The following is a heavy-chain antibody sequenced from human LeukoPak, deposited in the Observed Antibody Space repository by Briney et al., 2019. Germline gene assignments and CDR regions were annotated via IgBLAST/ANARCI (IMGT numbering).Heavy chain of an antibody. D-gene: IGHD3-22*01. CDR3: AREGYYDSSGFDY. CDR1: GFTFSTYT. V-gene: IGHV3-23*01. J-gene: IGHJ4*02. Sequence: PGGSLRLSCAASGFTFSTYTMYWVRHPPGKRLEWVSIIGSSGGGIHYADSVKGRFTISRDNSKNALYLQMNSLRVEDTAVYYCAREGYYDSSGFDYWGQGTLVTVSS. CDR2: IGSSGGGI.